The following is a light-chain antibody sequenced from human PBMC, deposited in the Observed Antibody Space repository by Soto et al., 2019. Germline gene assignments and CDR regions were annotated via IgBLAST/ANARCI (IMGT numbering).Light chain of an antibody. Sequence: EIVMTQSPATLSVSPGERATLSGRASQSVRSNLVWYQQNPGQAPRLLIYGASNRDTGIPDRFSGSGSGTEFTLTISSLQSEDFALYYCQQYNNWPQVTFGGGTKVDI. CDR2: GAS. CDR3: QQYNNWPQVT. CDR1: QSVRSN. V-gene: IGKV3-15*01. J-gene: IGKJ4*01.